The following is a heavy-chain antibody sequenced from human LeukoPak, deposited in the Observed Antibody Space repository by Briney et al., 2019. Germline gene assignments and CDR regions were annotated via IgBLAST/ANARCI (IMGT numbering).Heavy chain of an antibody. Sequence: SETLSLTCTVSGGFISSSSCYWGWIRQPPGKGLEWIGSIYYSGSTYYNPSLKSRVTISVDTSKNQFSLKLSSVTAADTAVYYCATRVKDSSSWYKLHYYYYGMDVWGQGTTVTVSS. CDR3: ATRVKDSSSWYKLHYYYYGMDV. D-gene: IGHD6-13*01. J-gene: IGHJ6*02. CDR2: IYYSGST. CDR1: GGFISSSSCY. V-gene: IGHV4-39*01.